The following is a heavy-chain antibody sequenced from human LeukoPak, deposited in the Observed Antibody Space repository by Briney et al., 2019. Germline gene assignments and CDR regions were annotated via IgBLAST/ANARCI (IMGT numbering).Heavy chain of an antibody. Sequence: GASVKVSCKASGYTFISYGISWVRQAPGQGLEWMGRINPNSGGTNYAQKFQGRVTMTRDTSISTAYMELSRLRSDDTAVYYCARGPRLDSSGWYYGAFDIWGQGTIVTVSS. J-gene: IGHJ3*02. CDR3: ARGPRLDSSGWYYGAFDI. CDR2: INPNSGGT. CDR1: GYTFISYG. V-gene: IGHV1-2*06. D-gene: IGHD6-19*01.